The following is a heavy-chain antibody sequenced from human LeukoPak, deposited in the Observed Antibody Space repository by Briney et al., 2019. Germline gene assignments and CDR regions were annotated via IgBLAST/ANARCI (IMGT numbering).Heavy chain of an antibody. CDR2: ISWNSGSI. CDR3: ASRFGTTVTTVVDY. CDR1: GFTFDDYA. J-gene: IGHJ4*02. D-gene: IGHD4-17*01. Sequence: PGGSLRLSCAASGFTFDDYAMHWVRQAPGKGLEWVSGISWNSGSIGYADSVKGRFTISRDNSKNTLYLQMNSLRAEDTAVYYCASRFGTTVTTVVDYWGQGTLVTVSS. V-gene: IGHV3-9*01.